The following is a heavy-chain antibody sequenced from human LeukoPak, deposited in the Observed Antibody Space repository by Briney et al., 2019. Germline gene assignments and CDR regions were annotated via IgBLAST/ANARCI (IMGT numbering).Heavy chain of an antibody. D-gene: IGHD2-21*01. CDR1: GFTFSSYA. CDR2: INQDGSET. CDR3: VRAGSLIVTPHED. V-gene: IGHV3-7*04. Sequence: PGGSLRLSCAASGFTFSSYAMSWVRQAPGKGLEWVANINQDGSETYSVGSVKGRFSISRDNAKSSLYLQMNNLRAEDTAVYYCVRAGSLIVTPHEDWGQGTLVTVSS. J-gene: IGHJ4*02.